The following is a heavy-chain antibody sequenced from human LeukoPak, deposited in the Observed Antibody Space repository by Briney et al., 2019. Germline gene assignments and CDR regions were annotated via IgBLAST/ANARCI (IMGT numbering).Heavy chain of an antibody. D-gene: IGHD3-16*01. V-gene: IGHV3-23*01. CDR2: ISGSGGST. CDR1: GFTFSSYA. CDR3: AKGGTMITFGGVIGFY. J-gene: IGHJ4*02. Sequence: GGSLRLSCAASGFTFSSYAMSWVHQAPGKGLEWVSAISGSGGSTYYADSVKGRFTISRDNSKNTLYLQMNSLRAEDTAVYYCAKGGTMITFGGVIGFYWGQGTLVTVSS.